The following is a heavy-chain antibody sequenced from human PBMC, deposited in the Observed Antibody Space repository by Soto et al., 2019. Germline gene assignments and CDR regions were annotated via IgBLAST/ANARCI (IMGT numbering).Heavy chain of an antibody. V-gene: IGHV3-13*01. Sequence: EVQLVESGGDLVQPGGSLRLSCAASGFTFSSYDFHWVRQATGKGLEWVSGIGTAGDTYYAGSVKGRFIRSRENAKNSLYLQMNSLRAGDTAVYYCTRGADGFDYWGQGTLVTVSS. D-gene: IGHD3-16*01. CDR3: TRGADGFDY. J-gene: IGHJ4*02. CDR2: IGTAGDT. CDR1: GFTFSSYD.